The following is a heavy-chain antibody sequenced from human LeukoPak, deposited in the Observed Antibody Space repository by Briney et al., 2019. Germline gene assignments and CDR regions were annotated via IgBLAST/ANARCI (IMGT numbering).Heavy chain of an antibody. CDR1: GFTFNRRG. J-gene: IGHJ3*02. Sequence: GGSLRLSCAASGFTFNRRGMHWVRQAPGKGLEWVSGIRANGETTYYADSVRGRFTISRDNSRSMVWLQMNSLTAEDTAMYYCGRDLNWGAFDIRGLGTLVTVSS. CDR2: IRANGETT. V-gene: IGHV3-NL1*01. D-gene: IGHD7-27*01. CDR3: GRDLNWGAFDI.